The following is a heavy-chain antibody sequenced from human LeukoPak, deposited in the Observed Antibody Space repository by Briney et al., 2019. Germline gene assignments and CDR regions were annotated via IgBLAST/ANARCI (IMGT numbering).Heavy chain of an antibody. D-gene: IGHD3-3*01. V-gene: IGHV3-7*01. Sequence: GGSLRLSCAASGFIFTNYFMSWVRQAPGKGLEWVASIKHDGSEKYYVDSVRGRFAISRDNTMNSLYLQMSSLRAEDTAVYYCATDRGWRTSGYYLYYFEYWGQGTLVTYSS. J-gene: IGHJ4*02. CDR2: IKHDGSEK. CDR3: ATDRGWRTSGYYLYYFEY. CDR1: GFIFTNYF.